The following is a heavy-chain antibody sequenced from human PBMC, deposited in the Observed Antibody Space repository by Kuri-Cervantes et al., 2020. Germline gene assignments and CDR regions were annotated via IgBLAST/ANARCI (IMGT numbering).Heavy chain of an antibody. CDR2: IWYDGSNK. CDR1: GFTFSSYG. Sequence: GESLKISCAASGFTFSSYGMHWVRQAPGKGLEWVAVIWYDGSNKYYADSVKGRFTIPRDNSKNTLYLQMNSLRAEDTAVYYCARGALWFGDYRAYGMDVWGQGTTVTVSS. D-gene: IGHD3-10*01. J-gene: IGHJ6*02. V-gene: IGHV3-33*01. CDR3: ARGALWFGDYRAYGMDV.